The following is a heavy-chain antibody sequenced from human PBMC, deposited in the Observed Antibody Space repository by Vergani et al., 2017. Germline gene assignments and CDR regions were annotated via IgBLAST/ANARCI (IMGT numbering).Heavy chain of an antibody. CDR2: ISYDGSNK. CDR3: ARDDSSGYYYLDY. J-gene: IGHJ4*02. Sequence: QVQLVESGGGVVQPGRSLRLSCAASGFTFSSYAMHWVRQAPGKGLEWVAVISYDGSNKYYADSVKGRFTISRDNSKNTLYLQMTSLRAEDTAVYYCARDDSSGYYYLDYWGQGTLVTVSS. D-gene: IGHD3-22*01. V-gene: IGHV3-30-3*01. CDR1: GFTFSSYA.